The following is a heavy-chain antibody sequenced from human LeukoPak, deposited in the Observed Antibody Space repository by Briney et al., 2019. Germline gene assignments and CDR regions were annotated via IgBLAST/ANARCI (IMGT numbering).Heavy chain of an antibody. Sequence: SVKVSCKASGGTFSSYAISWVRQVPGQGLEWMGGIIPIFGTANYAQKFQGRVTITADKSTSTAYMELSSLRSEDTAVSYCARTPYGDYQYNWFDPWGQGTLVTVSS. CDR2: IIPIFGTA. D-gene: IGHD4-17*01. V-gene: IGHV1-69*06. CDR3: ARTPYGDYQYNWFDP. CDR1: GGTFSSYA. J-gene: IGHJ5*02.